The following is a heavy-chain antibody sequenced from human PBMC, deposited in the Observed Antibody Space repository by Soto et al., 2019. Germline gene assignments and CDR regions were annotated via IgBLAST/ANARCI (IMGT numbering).Heavy chain of an antibody. Sequence: GASVKVSCKASGGTFSSDAVSWVRQAPGQGLEWMGGLIPILGTTHYAQKFQGRVTITADESTNTAYMELSSLRSDDTAVYYRARASGYVSGWYHDYWGQGTRVTVSS. CDR2: LIPILGTT. D-gene: IGHD6-19*01. CDR1: GGTFSSDA. J-gene: IGHJ4*02. CDR3: ARASGYVSGWYHDY. V-gene: IGHV1-69*13.